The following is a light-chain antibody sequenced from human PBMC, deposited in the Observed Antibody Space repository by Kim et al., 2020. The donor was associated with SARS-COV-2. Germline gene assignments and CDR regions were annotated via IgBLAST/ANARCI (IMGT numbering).Light chain of an antibody. CDR1: SSNIGRNT. CDR2: RNY. J-gene: IGLJ1*01. Sequence: GQRVNISCSGSSSNIGRNTVNWYQQLPGAAPKLLIYRNYPRQSGVPDRFSGSKSGTSVSLAISGLQSEDEADYYCAAWDDSLNGPVFGTGTKVTVL. CDR3: AAWDDSLNGPV. V-gene: IGLV1-44*01.